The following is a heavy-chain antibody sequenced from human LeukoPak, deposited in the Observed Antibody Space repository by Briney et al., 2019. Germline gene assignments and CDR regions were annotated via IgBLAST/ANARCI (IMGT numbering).Heavy chain of an antibody. D-gene: IGHD3-3*01. CDR1: GFTFSSYS. Sequence: PGRSLRLSCAASGFTFSSYSMNWVRQAPGKGLEWVSSISSSSSYIYYADSVKGRFTISRDNAKNSLYLQMNSLRAEDTAVYYCAREADYDFWSGYFEVNWFDPWGQGTLVTVSS. CDR3: AREADYDFWSGYFEVNWFDP. J-gene: IGHJ5*02. V-gene: IGHV3-21*01. CDR2: ISSSSSYI.